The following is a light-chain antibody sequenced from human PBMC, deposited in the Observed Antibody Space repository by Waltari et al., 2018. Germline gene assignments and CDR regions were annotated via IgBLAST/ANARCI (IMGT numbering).Light chain of an antibody. Sequence: DIQMTQSPSSVSASVGDRVTITCRASQSLNSFLNWYQQKPGKAPTLLLYGVSTLQSGVSSRFHGEDSGTDFTLTITSLQPDDFATYYCQESLIAPWTYGQGTKVEIK. J-gene: IGKJ1*01. V-gene: IGKV1-39*01. CDR1: QSLNSF. CDR3: QESLIAPWT. CDR2: GVS.